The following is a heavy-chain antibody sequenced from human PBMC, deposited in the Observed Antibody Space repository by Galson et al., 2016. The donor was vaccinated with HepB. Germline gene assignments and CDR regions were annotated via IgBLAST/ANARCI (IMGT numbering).Heavy chain of an antibody. V-gene: IGHV3-53*01. Sequence: SLRLSCAVPGFAVNSDYMNWIRQAPGKGLEWISVIYSGGRTTYGDSVKGRFTISRDRSKNTLSLQMNSLRAKDTAVYYCARGPTVTFYGGPTWFDLWGQGTVVTVSS. CDR1: GFAVNSDY. J-gene: IGHJ5*02. CDR3: ARGPTVTFYGGPTWFDL. D-gene: IGHD2-21*02. CDR2: IYSGGRT.